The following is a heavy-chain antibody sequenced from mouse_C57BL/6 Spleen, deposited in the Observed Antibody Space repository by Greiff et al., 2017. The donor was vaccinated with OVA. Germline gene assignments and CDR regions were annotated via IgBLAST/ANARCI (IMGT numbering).Heavy chain of an antibody. D-gene: IGHD2-4*01. CDR1: GYAFSSSW. J-gene: IGHJ3*01. V-gene: IGHV1-82*01. Sequence: VQLVESGPELVKPGASVKISCKASGYAFSSSWMNWVKQRPGKGLEWIGRIYPGDGDTNYNGKLKGKATLTADKSSSTAYMQLSSLTSEESAVYFCASSPYDYDGAWFAYWGQGTLVTVSA. CDR3: ASSPYDYDGAWFAY. CDR2: IYPGDGDT.